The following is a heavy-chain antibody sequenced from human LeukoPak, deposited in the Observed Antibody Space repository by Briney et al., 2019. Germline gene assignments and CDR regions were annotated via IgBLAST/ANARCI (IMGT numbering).Heavy chain of an antibody. CDR3: ASHDYGDYEVLDAFDI. D-gene: IGHD4-17*01. V-gene: IGHV5-51*01. CDR2: IYPGDSDT. Sequence: GESLKISCKGSGYSFTSYWIGWVRQMPGKGLEWMGIIYPGDSDTRYSPSFQGQVTISADKSISTAHLQWSSLKASDTAMYYCASHDYGDYEVLDAFDIWGQGTMVTVS. CDR1: GYSFTSYW. J-gene: IGHJ3*02.